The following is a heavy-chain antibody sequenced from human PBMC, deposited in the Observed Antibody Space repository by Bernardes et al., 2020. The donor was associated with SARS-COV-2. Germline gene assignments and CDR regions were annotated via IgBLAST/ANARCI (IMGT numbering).Heavy chain of an antibody. Sequence: GGSLRLSCAASKFTFSHSAMHWVRRAPGKGLEWLAIISYDGTTKYNADAVKGRFTISRDNSKNTLFLQMNSLTTEDTAFYYCAREWEDYTSSLFDYWGQGTLVTVSS. CDR1: KFTFSHSA. CDR3: AREWEDYTSSLFDY. V-gene: IGHV3-30-3*01. J-gene: IGHJ4*02. D-gene: IGHD2-2*02. CDR2: ISYDGTTK.